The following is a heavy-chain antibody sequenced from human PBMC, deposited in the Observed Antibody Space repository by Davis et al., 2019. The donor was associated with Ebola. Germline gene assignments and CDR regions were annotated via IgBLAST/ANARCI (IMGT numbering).Heavy chain of an antibody. CDR1: GGSVSSGSYY. D-gene: IGHD1-26*01. J-gene: IGHJ6*04. Sequence: SETLSLTCTVSGGSVSSGSYYWSCTPQPPGQGLEWIGYIYYSGSNNYNPSLKSRVTIAVDTSKNQLSLKLISVTAADTAVYYWARGGVSRPYYYYGMDVWGKGTTVTVSS. V-gene: IGHV4-61*01. CDR2: IYYSGSN. CDR3: ARGGVSRPYYYYGMDV.